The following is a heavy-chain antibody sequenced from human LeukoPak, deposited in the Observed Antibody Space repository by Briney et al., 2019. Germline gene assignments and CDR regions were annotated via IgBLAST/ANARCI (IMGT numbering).Heavy chain of an antibody. D-gene: IGHD2-15*01. V-gene: IGHV1-69*06. CDR2: IIPIFGTA. CDR3: ARVGGELGYCSGGSCYQPALDY. Sequence: ASVKVSCKASGYTFTGYYMHWVRQAPGQGLEWMGGIIPIFGTANYAQKFQGRVTITADKSTSTAYMELSSLRSEDTAVYYCARVGGELGYCSGGSCYQPALDYWGQGTLVTVSS. CDR1: GYTFTGYY. J-gene: IGHJ4*02.